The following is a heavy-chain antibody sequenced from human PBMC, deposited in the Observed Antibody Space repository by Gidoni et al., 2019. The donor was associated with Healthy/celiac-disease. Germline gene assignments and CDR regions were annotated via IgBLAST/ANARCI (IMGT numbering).Heavy chain of an antibody. V-gene: IGHV4-34*01. CDR1: GGSFSGLY. D-gene: IGHD3-10*01. J-gene: IGHJ4*02. Sequence: QVQLQQWGAGLLKPSDTLSLTCAVYGGSFSGLYWSWLGQPPGKGLEWIGEINHSGSTNYQPSLKRRVTRSVDTCKNQFSLKLSSVTAAYTAVYYCARGPSLLWFRELSYQFDYWGQGTLVTVSS. CDR3: ARGPSLLWFRELSYQFDY. CDR2: INHSGST.